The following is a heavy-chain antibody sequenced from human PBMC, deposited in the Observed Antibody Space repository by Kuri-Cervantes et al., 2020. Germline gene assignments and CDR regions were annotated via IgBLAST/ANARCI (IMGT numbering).Heavy chain of an antibody. CDR2: INHSGST. D-gene: IGHD2-15*01. CDR3: ARGRGRLDY. Sequence: GSLRLSCAASGFTFSPYPMNWVRQAPGKGLEWIGEINHSGSTNYNPSLKSRVTISVDTSKNQFSLKLSSVTAADTAVYYCARGRGRLDYWGQGTLVTVSS. V-gene: IGHV4-34*01. CDR1: GFTFSPYP. J-gene: IGHJ4*02.